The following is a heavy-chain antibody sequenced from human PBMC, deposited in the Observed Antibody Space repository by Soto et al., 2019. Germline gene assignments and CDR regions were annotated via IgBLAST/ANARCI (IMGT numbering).Heavy chain of an antibody. J-gene: IGHJ4*02. CDR1: GFTFSSYA. Sequence: PGGSLRLSCAASGFTFSSYAMSWVRQAPGKGLEWVSAISGSGGSTYYADSVKGRFTISRDNSKNTLYLQMNSLRAEDTAVYYCAKTGNWNDMYREFDYWGQGTLVTVSS. CDR3: AKTGNWNDMYREFDY. D-gene: IGHD1-20*01. V-gene: IGHV3-23*01. CDR2: ISGSGGST.